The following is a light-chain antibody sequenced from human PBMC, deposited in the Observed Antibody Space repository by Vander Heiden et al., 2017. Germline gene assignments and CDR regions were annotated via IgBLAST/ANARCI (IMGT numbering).Light chain of an antibody. Sequence: QSVLTQPPSVSGAPGQRVPISCTGSSSTIGAGYEVHWYQQLPGTAPKLLMYGNSNRPSGVPDRFSGSKSGTTASLAITGLQAEDEADYYCQSYDSSRSGWVFGGGTKLTVL. V-gene: IGLV1-40*01. CDR1: SSTIGAGYE. J-gene: IGLJ3*02. CDR2: GNS. CDR3: QSYDSSRSGWV.